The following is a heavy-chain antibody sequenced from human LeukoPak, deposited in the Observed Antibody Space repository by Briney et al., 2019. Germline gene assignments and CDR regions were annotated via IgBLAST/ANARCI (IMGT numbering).Heavy chain of an antibody. Sequence: GGSLRLSCAASGFTFSSYAMSWVRQAPGKGLEWVSSVSGSGGSTYYADSVKGRFTISRDNSKNTLFLQMNSLRAEDTAVYYCAKEPPRIGTNWYFDLWGRGTLVTVSS. CDR3: AKEPPRIGTNWYFDL. CDR1: GFTFSSYA. D-gene: IGHD1-26*01. J-gene: IGHJ2*01. CDR2: VSGSGGST. V-gene: IGHV3-23*01.